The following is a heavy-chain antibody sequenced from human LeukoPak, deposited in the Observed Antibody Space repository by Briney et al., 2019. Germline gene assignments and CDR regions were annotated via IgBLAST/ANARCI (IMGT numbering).Heavy chain of an antibody. CDR3: ARDQMATSAFGI. J-gene: IGHJ3*02. D-gene: IGHD5-24*01. Sequence: SETLSLTCTVSGGSISSYYWSWIRQPPGKGLEWIGYIYYSGSTNYNPSLKSRVTISVDTSKNQFSLKLSSVTAADTAVYYCARDQMATSAFGIWGQGTMVTVSP. V-gene: IGHV4-59*01. CDR2: IYYSGST. CDR1: GGSISSYY.